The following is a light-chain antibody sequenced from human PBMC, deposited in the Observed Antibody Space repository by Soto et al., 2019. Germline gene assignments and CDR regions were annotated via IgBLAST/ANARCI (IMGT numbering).Light chain of an antibody. CDR2: GAS. CDR1: QSVSSN. J-gene: IGKJ1*01. Sequence: EIVMTQSPATLSVSPGERATLSCRASQSVSSNLAWYQQKPGQAPRLLIYGASTRATGIPATFSGSGSGTEFTLTISSLQSEDFAVYYCHQYHLWPWTFGQGTKVDIK. V-gene: IGKV3D-15*01. CDR3: HQYHLWPWT.